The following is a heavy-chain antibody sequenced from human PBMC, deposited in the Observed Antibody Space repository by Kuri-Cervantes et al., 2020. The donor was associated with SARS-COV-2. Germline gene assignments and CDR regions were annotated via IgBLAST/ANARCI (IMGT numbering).Heavy chain of an antibody. CDR3: ARLTSRRGIDY. Sequence: GSLRLSCTVSGGSISSSSYYWGWIRQPPGKGLEWIGSIYHSGSTYYNPSLKSRVTISVDTSKNQFSLKLSPVTAADTAVYYCARLTSRRGIDYWGQGTLVTVSS. J-gene: IGHJ4*02. D-gene: IGHD3-16*01. V-gene: IGHV4-39*07. CDR1: GGSISSSSYY. CDR2: IYHSGST.